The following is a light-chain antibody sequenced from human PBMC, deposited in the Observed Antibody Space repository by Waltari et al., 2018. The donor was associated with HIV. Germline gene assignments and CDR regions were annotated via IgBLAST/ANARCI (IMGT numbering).Light chain of an antibody. CDR3: QSTDTSGTYWV. Sequence: SYELTQPPSVSVSPGQTARIPCSGDALSKQYAYWYQQKPGQAPVLMIYKDSERPSGIPERFSGSSSGTTVTLTISGVQAEDEADYYCQSTDTSGTYWVFGGGTKLTVL. CDR2: KDS. CDR1: ALSKQY. V-gene: IGLV3-25*03. J-gene: IGLJ3*02.